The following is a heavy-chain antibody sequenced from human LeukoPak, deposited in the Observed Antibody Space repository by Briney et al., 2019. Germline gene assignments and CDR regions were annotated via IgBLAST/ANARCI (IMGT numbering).Heavy chain of an antibody. CDR2: ISDSGGDT. J-gene: IGHJ4*02. CDR1: GFTFSSYG. V-gene: IGHV3-23*01. D-gene: IGHD6-13*01. Sequence: GGSLRLSCATSGFTFSSYGMNWVRQAPGKGLEWVSSISDSGGDTYYTDSVKGRFTVSRDNSKNTLYLQMNNLRAEDPAVYYXAXXXPYSDSXAXXXXXGQGXLVXXXS. CDR3: AXXXPYSDSXAXXXX.